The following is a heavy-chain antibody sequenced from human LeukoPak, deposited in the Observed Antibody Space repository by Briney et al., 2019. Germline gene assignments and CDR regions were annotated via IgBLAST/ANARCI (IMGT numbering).Heavy chain of an antibody. CDR2: INHSGST. Sequence: SETLSLTRAVYGGSLRGYYWSWIRQPPGKGLEWVGQINHSGSTNYNPSLKRRVTMSVDTSKNQFSLMLSSVTAADTAVYYCARGRGRFGRVERKYYFDYGGQGTLVTVSS. J-gene: IGHJ4*02. CDR1: GGSLRGYY. D-gene: IGHD3-3*01. CDR3: ARGRGRFGRVERKYYFDY. V-gene: IGHV4-34*01.